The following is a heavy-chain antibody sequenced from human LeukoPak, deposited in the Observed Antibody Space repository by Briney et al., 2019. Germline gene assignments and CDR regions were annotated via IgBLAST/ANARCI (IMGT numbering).Heavy chain of an antibody. CDR2: VYSGGST. CDR1: GFTVSSNY. D-gene: IGHD2-15*01. Sequence: GGSLRLSCAASGFTVSSNYMTWVRQPPGKGLEWVSVVYSGGSTYYADSVKGRFTISRDNSKNTLYLQMNSLSAEDTAVYYCARGYCSGGSCYPFPFDCWGQGTLVTVSS. J-gene: IGHJ4*02. V-gene: IGHV3-53*01. CDR3: ARGYCSGGSCYPFPFDC.